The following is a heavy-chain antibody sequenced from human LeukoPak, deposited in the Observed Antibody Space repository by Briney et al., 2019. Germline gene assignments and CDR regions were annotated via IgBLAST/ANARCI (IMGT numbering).Heavy chain of an antibody. D-gene: IGHD1-26*01. CDR2: ISAYNGNT. CDR1: GYTFTSYY. CDR3: ARVISGSYGDYFDY. Sequence: ASVKVSCKASGYTFTSYYMHWVRQAPGQGLEWMGWISAYNGNTNYAQKLQGRVTMTTDTSTSTAYMELRSLRSDDTAVYYCARVISGSYGDYFDYWGQGTLVTVSS. V-gene: IGHV1-18*04. J-gene: IGHJ4*02.